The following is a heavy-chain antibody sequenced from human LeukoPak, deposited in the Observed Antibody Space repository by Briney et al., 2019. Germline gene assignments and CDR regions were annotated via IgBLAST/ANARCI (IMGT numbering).Heavy chain of an antibody. CDR3: ATYPEPVYGGNSYENFDY. Sequence: SVKVSCKASGGTFSSYAISWVRQAPGQGLEWMGGIIPIFGTANYAQKFQGRVTITADESTSTAYMELSSLRSEDTAVYYCATYPEPVYGGNSYENFDYWGQGTLVTVSS. J-gene: IGHJ4*02. D-gene: IGHD4-23*01. CDR1: GGTFSSYA. CDR2: IIPIFGTA. V-gene: IGHV1-69*01.